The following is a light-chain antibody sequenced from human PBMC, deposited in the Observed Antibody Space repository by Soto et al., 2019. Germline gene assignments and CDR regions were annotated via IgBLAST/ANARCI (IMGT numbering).Light chain of an antibody. CDR3: CSYAGDYF. J-gene: IGLJ1*01. CDR2: DVS. V-gene: IGLV2-11*01. Sequence: QSALTQPRSVSGSPGQSVTISCTGTNSDVGDYNYVSWYQQHPGKAPKLMIYDVSKRPSGVPDRFSGFKSGNTASLTISGLQADDEADYYCCSYAGDYFFGPGTKLTVL. CDR1: NSDVGDYNY.